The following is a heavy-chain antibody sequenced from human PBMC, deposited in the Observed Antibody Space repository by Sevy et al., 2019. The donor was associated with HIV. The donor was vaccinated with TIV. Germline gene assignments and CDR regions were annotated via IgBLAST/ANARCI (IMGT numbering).Heavy chain of an antibody. CDR2: ISTGGGTI. CDR1: GLSFRGYE. V-gene: IGHV3-48*03. Sequence: GGSLRLSCAASGLSFRGYELNWVRQAPGKGLQWISYISTGGGTIFYADSVKGRFTISRDNAKNSVFLQMNSLRAEDTAVYFCATSRRDYYNYYFDYWGHGTLVTVSS. CDR3: ATSRRDYYNYYFDY. J-gene: IGHJ4*01. D-gene: IGHD3-22*01.